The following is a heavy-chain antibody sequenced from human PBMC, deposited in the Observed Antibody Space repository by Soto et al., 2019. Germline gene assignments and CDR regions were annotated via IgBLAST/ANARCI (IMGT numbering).Heavy chain of an antibody. V-gene: IGHV3-48*03. Sequence: GGSLRLSCAASGFTISNYDMNWVRQGPGKGLEWVSYISGSASTIYYADSVKGRFTISGENAKNSLYLQMNSLRAEDTAVYYCARDGWFEELLTPNAFGIWGQGPMVTVSS. D-gene: IGHD3-10*01. CDR3: ARDGWFEELLTPNAFGI. CDR1: GFTISNYD. J-gene: IGHJ3*02. CDR2: ISGSASTI.